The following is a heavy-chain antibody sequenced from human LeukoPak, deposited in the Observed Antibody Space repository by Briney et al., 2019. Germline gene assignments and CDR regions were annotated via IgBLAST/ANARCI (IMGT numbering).Heavy chain of an antibody. CDR1: GGSIPSSNW. CDR3: ARRSTVTTFDY. V-gene: IGHV4-4*02. Sequence: SETLSLTCAVSGGSIPSSNWWSWVRQPPGKGLEWIGEIYHSGSTNYNPSLKSRVTMSVDKSKNQFSLKLNSVTAADTAVYYCARRSTVTTFDYWGQGTLVTVSS. J-gene: IGHJ4*02. D-gene: IGHD4-17*01. CDR2: IYHSGST.